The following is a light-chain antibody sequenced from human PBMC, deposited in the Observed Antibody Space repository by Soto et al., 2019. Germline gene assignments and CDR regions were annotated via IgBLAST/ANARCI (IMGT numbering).Light chain of an antibody. J-gene: IGKJ1*01. V-gene: IGKV3-20*01. CDR2: GAS. CDR1: QSVRSSY. CDR3: QQDGSSPQT. Sequence: PGERATLSCRASQSVRSSYLAWYQQKPGQAPRLLIYGASSRATGIPDRFSGSGSGTDFTLTISRLEPEDFAVYYCQQDGSSPQTFGQGTKVDIK.